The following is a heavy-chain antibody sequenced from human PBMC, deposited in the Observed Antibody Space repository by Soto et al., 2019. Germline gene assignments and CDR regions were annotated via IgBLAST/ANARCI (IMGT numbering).Heavy chain of an antibody. J-gene: IGHJ4*01. CDR1: GFTLSSYW. Sequence: EVQLVESGGGLVQPGGSLRLSCAVSGFTLSSYWMHWVRQVPGKGLVWVSRMNSDGSSTSYADSVKGRFTISRDNAKNTLYLQMNSLRADDTGLYYCARVGCSGGSCIDYWGHGTLVTVTS. D-gene: IGHD2-15*01. CDR3: ARVGCSGGSCIDY. CDR2: MNSDGSST. V-gene: IGHV3-74*01.